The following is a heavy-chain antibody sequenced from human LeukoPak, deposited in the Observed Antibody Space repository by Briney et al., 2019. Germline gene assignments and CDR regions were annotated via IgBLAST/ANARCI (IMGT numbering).Heavy chain of an antibody. CDR3: ARDHLYAFDI. Sequence: GGSLRLSCTASGFTFSYYSLNWVRQAPGNGLEWLSYIAGSSGEIHYADSVKGRLTISRDNANNLLYLQMNSLRDEDTAVYYCARDHLYAFDIWGQGTMVAVSS. CDR2: IAGSSGEI. J-gene: IGHJ3*02. CDR1: GFTFSYYS. V-gene: IGHV3-48*02.